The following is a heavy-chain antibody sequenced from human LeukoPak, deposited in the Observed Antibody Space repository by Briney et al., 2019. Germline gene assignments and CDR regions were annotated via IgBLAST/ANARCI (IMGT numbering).Heavy chain of an antibody. D-gene: IGHD6-13*01. Sequence: PGGSLRLSCTATGFTFSNYAMSWVRQAPGKGLEWVSSISSSSSYIYYADSVKGRFTISRDNAKNSLYLQMNSLRAEDTAVYYCARLEYSSSWRGLSYMDVWGKGTTVTVSS. J-gene: IGHJ6*03. CDR3: ARLEYSSSWRGLSYMDV. V-gene: IGHV3-21*01. CDR1: GFTFSNYA. CDR2: ISSSSSYI.